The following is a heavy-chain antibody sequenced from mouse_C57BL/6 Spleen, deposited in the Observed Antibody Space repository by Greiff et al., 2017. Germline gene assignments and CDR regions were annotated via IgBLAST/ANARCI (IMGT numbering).Heavy chain of an antibody. V-gene: IGHV1-52*01. Sequence: QVQLQQPGAELVRPGSSVKLSCKASGYTFTSYWMHWVRQRPIQGLEWIGNIDPSDSETHSNQKFQDKATLTVTKSSSTAFIQRSRLTSEASAVYCGARGYDGRSQYYFDYWGQGTTLTVSS. CDR3: ARGYDGRSQYYFDY. J-gene: IGHJ2*01. CDR1: GYTFTSYW. CDR2: IDPSDSET. D-gene: IGHD1-1*01.